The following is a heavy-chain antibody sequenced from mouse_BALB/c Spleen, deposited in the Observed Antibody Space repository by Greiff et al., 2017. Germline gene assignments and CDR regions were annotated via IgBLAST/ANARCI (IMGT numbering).Heavy chain of an antibody. CDR2: ISYDGSN. V-gene: IGHV3-6*02. D-gene: IGHD2-4*01. Sequence: EVQLQQSGPGLVKPSQSLSLTCSVTGYSITSGYYWNWIRQFPGNKLEWMGYISYDGSNNYNPSLKNRISITRDTSKNQFFLKLNSVTTEDTATYDCASSMITPRSWFAYWGQGTLVTVSA. J-gene: IGHJ3*01. CDR3: ASSMITPRSWFAY. CDR1: GYSITSGYY.